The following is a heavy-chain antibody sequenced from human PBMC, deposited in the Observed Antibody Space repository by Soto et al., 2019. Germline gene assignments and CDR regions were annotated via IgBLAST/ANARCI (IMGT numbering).Heavy chain of an antibody. J-gene: IGHJ5*02. CDR2: IYYSGST. CDR3: ARYPLYDFWSGSEGFDP. D-gene: IGHD3-3*01. CDR1: GGSISSGGYY. V-gene: IGHV4-31*03. Sequence: PSETLSLTCTVSGGSISSGGYYWSWIRQHPGKGLEWIGYIYYSGSTYYNPSLKSRVTISVDTPKNQFSLKLSSVTAADTAVYYCARYPLYDFWSGSEGFDPWGQGTLVTVSS.